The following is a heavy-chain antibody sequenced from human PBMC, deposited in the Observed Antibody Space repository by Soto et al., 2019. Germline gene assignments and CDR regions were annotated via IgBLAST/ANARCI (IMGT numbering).Heavy chain of an antibody. Sequence: ASVKVSCKASGYTFTSYGISWVRQAPGQGLEGMGWISAYNGNTNYAQKLQGRVTMTTDTYPSTAYMELRSRRSDDTAVYYRARSSGAAAGSLLQDYYYYMDVWGKGTTVTVSS. J-gene: IGHJ6*03. V-gene: IGHV1-18*01. D-gene: IGHD6-13*01. CDR2: ISAYNGNT. CDR1: GYTFTSYG. CDR3: ARSSGAAAGSLLQDYYYYMDV.